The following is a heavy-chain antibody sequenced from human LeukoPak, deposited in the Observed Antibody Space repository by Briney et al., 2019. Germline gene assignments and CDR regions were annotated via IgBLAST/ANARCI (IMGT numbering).Heavy chain of an antibody. CDR1: GFTFSSYG. V-gene: IGHV3-33*01. CDR2: IWYDGSNK. Sequence: PGGSLRLSCAASGFTFSSYGMHWVRQAPGTGLEWVAVIWYDGSNKYYVDSVKGRFTISRDNSKNTLYLQMNSLRAEDTAVYYCARDQREDYYDSSGYPRPREVRPTYYYGMDVWGQGTTVTVSS. CDR3: ARDQREDYYDSSGYPRPREVRPTYYYGMDV. D-gene: IGHD3-22*01. J-gene: IGHJ6*02.